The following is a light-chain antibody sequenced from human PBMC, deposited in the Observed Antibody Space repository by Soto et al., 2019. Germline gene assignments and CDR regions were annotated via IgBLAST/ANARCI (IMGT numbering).Light chain of an antibody. J-gene: IGKJ1*01. CDR3: QQYGSSGT. CDR2: GAS. CDR1: QGIGDT. V-gene: IGKV3-20*01. Sequence: QSPATLSVFSGESANLSFRASQGIGDTLAWYQHKPGQTPRLLIYGASTRAAGIPDRFSGSGSGTDSTLTITRLEPEDSAVYFCQQYGSSGTFGQGNKVDIK.